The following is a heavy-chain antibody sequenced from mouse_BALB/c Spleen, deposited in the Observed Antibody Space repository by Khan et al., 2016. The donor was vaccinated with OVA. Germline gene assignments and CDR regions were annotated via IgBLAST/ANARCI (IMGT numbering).Heavy chain of an antibody. CDR3: ARIQGGDFDY. V-gene: IGHV3-2*02. J-gene: IGHJ2*01. D-gene: IGHD3-2*02. Sequence: EVQLQESGPGLVKPSQSLSLTCTVTGYSITSDYAWNWIRQFPGNKLEWMGYISYSGHTKYNPSLKSRIPITRATSKKQFFLQLNFVTIEDTATYYCARIQGGDFDYWGQGTTLTVSS. CDR2: ISYSGHT. CDR1: GYSITSDYA.